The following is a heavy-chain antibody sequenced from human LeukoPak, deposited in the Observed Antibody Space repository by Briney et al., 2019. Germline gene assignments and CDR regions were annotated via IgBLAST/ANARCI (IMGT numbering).Heavy chain of an antibody. CDR3: ARVARSYYFDY. J-gene: IGHJ4*02. CDR1: GGIFSNYA. V-gene: IGHV1-69*13. CDR2: IIPIFGTA. Sequence: GASVNVSCKASGGIFSNYAINWVRQAPGQGLEWMGGIIPIFGTANYAQKFQGRVMITADESTSTAYMELSSLRSEDTAVYYCARVARSYYFDYWGQGTLVTVSS.